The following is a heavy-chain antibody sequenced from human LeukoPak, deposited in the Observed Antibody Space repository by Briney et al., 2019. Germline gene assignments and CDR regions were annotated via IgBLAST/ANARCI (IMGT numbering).Heavy chain of an antibody. D-gene: IGHD2-15*01. CDR2: ISAYNGNT. CDR1: GYTFTSYG. CDR3: ARVRYCSGGSCYLNRFDP. Sequence: ASVKVSCKASGYTFTSYGISWVRQAPGQGLEWMGWISAYNGNTNYAQKLQGRVTMTTDTSTSTAYMELRSLRSDDTAVYYCARVRYCSGGSCYLNRFDPWGQGTLVTVSS. J-gene: IGHJ5*02. V-gene: IGHV1-18*01.